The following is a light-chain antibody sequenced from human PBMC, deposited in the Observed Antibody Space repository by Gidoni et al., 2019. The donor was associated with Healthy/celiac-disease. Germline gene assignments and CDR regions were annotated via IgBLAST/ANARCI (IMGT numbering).Light chain of an antibody. CDR3: AAWDDSMTGYV. CDR2: SNN. CDR1: RPNIGTNF. V-gene: IGLV1-47*02. J-gene: IGLJ1*01. Sequence: QSMLTQPPSASGTPGQRVTISCSGSRPNIGTNFVSWYKHLPGTAPTLLIHSNNERPSGVPERFSASKSGTSASLAISGLRSEDEADDYCAAWDDSMTGYVFGSGTKVXVX.